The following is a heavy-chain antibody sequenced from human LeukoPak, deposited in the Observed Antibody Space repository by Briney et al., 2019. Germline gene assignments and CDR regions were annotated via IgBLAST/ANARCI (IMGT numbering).Heavy chain of an antibody. Sequence: PGGSLRLSCAASGFTFSSYSMNWVRQAPGKGLEWVSSISSSSSYIYYADSVKGRFTISRDNAKNSLYLQMNSLRAEDTAVYYCARDPVPATPGYNWFDPWGQGTLVTVSS. CDR1: GFTFSSYS. J-gene: IGHJ5*02. V-gene: IGHV3-21*01. CDR3: ARDPVPATPGYNWFDP. D-gene: IGHD2-2*01. CDR2: ISSSSSYI.